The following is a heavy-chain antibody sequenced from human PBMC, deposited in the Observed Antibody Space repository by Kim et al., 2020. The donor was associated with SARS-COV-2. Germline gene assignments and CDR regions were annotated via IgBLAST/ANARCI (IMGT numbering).Heavy chain of an antibody. Sequence: NYNPSLKSRVTISVDTSKNQFSLKLSSVTAADTAVYYCARARLNTMAFGYWGQGTLVTVSS. CDR3: ARARLNTMAFGY. D-gene: IGHD3-10*01. V-gene: IGHV4-59*01. J-gene: IGHJ4*02.